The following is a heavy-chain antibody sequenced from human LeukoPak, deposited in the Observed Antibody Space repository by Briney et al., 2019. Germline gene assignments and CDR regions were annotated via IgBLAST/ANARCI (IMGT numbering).Heavy chain of an antibody. CDR2: IYAAET. CDR1: GASISDYY. CDR3: ARVVIPLYWYFDL. D-gene: IGHD3-22*01. Sequence: SETLSLTCNVSGASISDYYWSWIRQSAGKGLEWIGRIYAAETDFNPSLKSRLTMSIDTSKNQFSLKLSSVTAADTAVYYCARVVIPLYWYFDLWGRGTLVTVSS. V-gene: IGHV4-4*07. J-gene: IGHJ2*01.